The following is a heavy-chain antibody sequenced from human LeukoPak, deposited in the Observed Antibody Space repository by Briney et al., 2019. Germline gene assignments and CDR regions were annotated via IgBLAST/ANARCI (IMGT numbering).Heavy chain of an antibody. V-gene: IGHV3-30*18. CDR1: GFTFRIHG. J-gene: IGHJ6*02. CDR2: ISYDGSNK. D-gene: IGHD6-19*01. CDR3: AKDLRFHIAKQWLRYYGMDV. Sequence: PGGSLRLSCGASGFTFRIHGMHRVRQAPGTGLERVAVISYDGSNKYYADSVKGRFTISRDNSNNTLYLQMNSLRAEDTAVYYCAKDLRFHIAKQWLRYYGMDVWGQGTTVTVSS.